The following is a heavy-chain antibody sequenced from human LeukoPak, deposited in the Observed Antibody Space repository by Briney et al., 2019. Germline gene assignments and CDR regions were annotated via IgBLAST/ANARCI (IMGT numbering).Heavy chain of an antibody. CDR2: ISSSSSYI. CDR3: ARDVPNYYDSSGTRPS. D-gene: IGHD3-22*01. V-gene: IGHV3-21*01. Sequence: GGSPRLSCAASGFTFSSYSMNWVRQAPGKGLEWVSSISSSSSYIYYADSVKGRFTISRDNAKNSLYLQMNSLRAEDTAVYYCARDVPNYYDSSGTRPSWGQGTLVTVSS. CDR1: GFTFSSYS. J-gene: IGHJ5*02.